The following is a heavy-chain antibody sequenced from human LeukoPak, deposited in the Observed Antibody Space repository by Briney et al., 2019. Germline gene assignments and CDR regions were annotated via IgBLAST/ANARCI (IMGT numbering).Heavy chain of an antibody. CDR2: IYHRSNI. CDR1: GYYLKNGYY. J-gene: IGHJ5*02. V-gene: IGHV4-38-2*02. Sequence: SETLSLTCDVSGYYLKNGYYWGWIRQPPGKGLEWLASIYHRSNIHYNSSLKGRLTISMDTSKNQFSLKLTSVTASDTAVYYCAREGGNNYVGNDRWGQGIMVSVSS. D-gene: IGHD5-24*01. CDR3: AREGGNNYVGNDR.